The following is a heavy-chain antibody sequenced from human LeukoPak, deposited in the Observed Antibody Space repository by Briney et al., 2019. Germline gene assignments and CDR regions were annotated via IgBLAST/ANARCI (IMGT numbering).Heavy chain of an antibody. V-gene: IGHV3-30*02. CDR3: AKSDIIVVSDAKGNWFDP. CDR2: IRNDGSMK. CDR1: GFTFGSYG. J-gene: IGHJ5*02. Sequence: GGSLRLSCAASGFTFGSYGMHWVRQAPAKGLEWVAFIRNDGSMKYYADSVKGRFTISRDNSKNTLYLQMNNLRTEDMAVYYCAKSDIIVVSDAKGNWFDPWGQGSLVTVSS. D-gene: IGHD2-2*01.